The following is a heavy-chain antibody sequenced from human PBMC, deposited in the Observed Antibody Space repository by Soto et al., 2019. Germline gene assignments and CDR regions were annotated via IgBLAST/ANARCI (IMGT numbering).Heavy chain of an antibody. Sequence: QVQLVQSGAEVKKPGASVKVSCKASGYTFTSYGISWVRQAPGQGLEWMGWISAYNGNTNYAQKLQGRVTMTTDTSTSPAYMELRSLRSDDTAVYYCARDVLRFLEWLSGAYGMDVWGQGTTVTVSS. CDR2: ISAYNGNT. CDR3: ARDVLRFLEWLSGAYGMDV. D-gene: IGHD3-3*01. V-gene: IGHV1-18*01. CDR1: GYTFTSYG. J-gene: IGHJ6*02.